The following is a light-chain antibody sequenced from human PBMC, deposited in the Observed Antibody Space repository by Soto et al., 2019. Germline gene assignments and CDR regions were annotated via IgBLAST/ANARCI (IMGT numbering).Light chain of an antibody. CDR3: QQYNSYSWT. Sequence: DIQMTHSPSSLSASVVDIVTIPCRASQSISSYLNWYQQKPGKAPKLLIYAASSLQSGVPSRFSGSGSGTEFTLTISSLQPDDFATYYCQQYNSYSWTFGQGTKVDI. CDR1: QSISSY. V-gene: IGKV1-39*01. CDR2: AAS. J-gene: IGKJ1*01.